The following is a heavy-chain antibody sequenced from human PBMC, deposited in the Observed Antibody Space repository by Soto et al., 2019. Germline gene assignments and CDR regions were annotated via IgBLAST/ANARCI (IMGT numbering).Heavy chain of an antibody. V-gene: IGHV3-74*01. CDR2: IYRDGTT. CDR3: MRGNTGYGNFDY. J-gene: IGHJ4*02. D-gene: IGHD5-12*01. CDR1: GFSLNNYW. Sequence: GGSLRLSCAVSGFSLNNYWMHWVRQRPGKGLVWVARIYRDGTTSYADSVKGRFTISRDNAKNTVSLQMNSLKDEDTAVYYCMRGNTGYGNFDYWGQGTLVTVSS.